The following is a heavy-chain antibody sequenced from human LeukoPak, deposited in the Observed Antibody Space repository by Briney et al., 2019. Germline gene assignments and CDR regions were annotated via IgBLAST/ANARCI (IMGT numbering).Heavy chain of an antibody. CDR2: IFYNGRT. J-gene: IGHJ5*01. CDR3: ARQVAVVEPTDPNWFDS. D-gene: IGHD2-21*01. V-gene: IGHV4-39*07. CDR1: GDSIGRSTYY. Sequence: SSETLSLTCNVSGDSIGRSTYYWGWVRQTPETGLEWIGSIFYNGRTYYTPSLQSRVIMSLDTSKNQFSLRLTSVTAADTAVYYCARQVAVVEPTDPNWFDSWGQGTLVTVSS.